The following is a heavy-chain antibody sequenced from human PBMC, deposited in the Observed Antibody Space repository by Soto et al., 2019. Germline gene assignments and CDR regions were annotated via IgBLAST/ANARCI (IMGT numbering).Heavy chain of an antibody. CDR2: IRGGGGQT. Sequence: GGSLRRSCEASGFAFSRSAMSWVRQAPGKGLQLVSHIRGGGGQTYYVDSVEGRFTISRDNSSNTVYLEMTSLRADDTAIYYCAKLPAVYSGSSYFEYWGQGALVTVSS. V-gene: IGHV3-23*01. J-gene: IGHJ4*02. CDR1: GFAFSRSA. CDR3: AKLPAVYSGSSYFEY. D-gene: IGHD1-26*01.